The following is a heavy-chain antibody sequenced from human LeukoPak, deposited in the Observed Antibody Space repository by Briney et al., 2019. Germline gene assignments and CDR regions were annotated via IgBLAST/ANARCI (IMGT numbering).Heavy chain of an antibody. CDR3: ARADIVATMGYYYMDV. D-gene: IGHD5-12*01. V-gene: IGHV4-4*07. J-gene: IGHJ6*03. CDR1: GGSISSYY. CDR2: IYTSGST. Sequence: PSETLSLTCTVSGGSISSYYWSWIRQPAGKGLEWIGRIYTSGSTNYNPSLKSRVTMSVDTSKNQFSLKLSSVTAADTAVYYCARADIVATMGYYYMDVWGKGTTVTVSS.